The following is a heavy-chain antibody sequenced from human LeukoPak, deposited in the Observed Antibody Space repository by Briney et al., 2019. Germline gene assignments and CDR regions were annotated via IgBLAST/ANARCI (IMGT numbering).Heavy chain of an antibody. V-gene: IGHV3-30*02. CDR3: AREYPGHYYDSSGYYSNDAFDI. J-gene: IGHJ3*02. CDR1: GFTFSSYG. D-gene: IGHD3-22*01. Sequence: TGGSLRLSCAASGFTFSSYGMHWVRQAPGKGLEWVVFIRYDGSNKYYADSVKGRFTISRDNSKNTLYLQMNSLRAEDTAVYYCAREYPGHYYDSSGYYSNDAFDIWGQGTMVTVSA. CDR2: IRYDGSNK.